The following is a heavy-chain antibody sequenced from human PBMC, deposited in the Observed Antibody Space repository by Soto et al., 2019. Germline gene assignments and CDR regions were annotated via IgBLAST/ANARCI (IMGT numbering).Heavy chain of an antibody. CDR3: AAGGSSDTGDH. Sequence: QVQLVQSGAEVKKPGSSVKVSCKASGDTLSTHGISWMRQAPGQGLEWMGGNIPIIGTTDYAEKFQGRVTITADESTTTSYMELSSLRRDDTAVYYCAAGGSSDTGDHWGQGTLVTVSS. CDR2: NIPIIGTT. V-gene: IGHV1-69*01. CDR1: GDTLSTHG. D-gene: IGHD5-18*01. J-gene: IGHJ4*02.